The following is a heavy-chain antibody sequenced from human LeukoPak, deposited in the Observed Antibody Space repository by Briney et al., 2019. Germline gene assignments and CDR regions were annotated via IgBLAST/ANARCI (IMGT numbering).Heavy chain of an antibody. CDR1: GGSISSGGYS. CDR2: IYHSGST. V-gene: IGHV4-30-2*01. J-gene: IGHJ5*02. Sequence: SETLSLTCAVSGGSISSGGYSWSWIRQPPGKGLEWIGYIYHSGSTYYNPSLKSRVTISVDRSKNQLSLKLSSVTAADTAVYYCARRNYGSGSSAAMGWFDPWGQGTLVTVSS. D-gene: IGHD3-10*01. CDR3: ARRNYGSGSSAAMGWFDP.